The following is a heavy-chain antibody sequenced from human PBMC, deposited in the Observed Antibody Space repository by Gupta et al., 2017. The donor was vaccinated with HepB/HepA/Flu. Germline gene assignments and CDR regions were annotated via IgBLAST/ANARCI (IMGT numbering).Heavy chain of an antibody. CDR3: ARDLLEAYNGEAFDI. Sequence: QVQLVQSGAEVKKPGASVKVYCKASGYTFTGYYMHWVRQAPGQGLEWMGWINPNSGGTNYAQKFQGRVTMTRDTSISTAYMELSRLRSDDTAVYYCARDLLEAYNGEAFDIWGQGTMVTVSS. CDR1: GYTFTGYY. V-gene: IGHV1-2*02. CDR2: INPNSGGT. D-gene: IGHD1-1*01. J-gene: IGHJ3*02.